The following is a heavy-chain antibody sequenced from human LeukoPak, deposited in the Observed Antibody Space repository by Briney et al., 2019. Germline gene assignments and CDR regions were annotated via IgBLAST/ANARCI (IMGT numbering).Heavy chain of an antibody. J-gene: IGHJ4*02. V-gene: IGHV3-48*03. CDR3: ARSPIQRGYSYGSTFDY. Sequence: PGGSLRLSCAASGSTFSTYEMNWVRQAPGKGLEWVSYISSSGSTIYYADSVKGRFTISRDNAKNSLYLQMNSLRAEDTAVYYCARSPIQRGYSYGSTFDYWGQGTLVTVSS. CDR1: GSTFSTYE. CDR2: ISSSGSTI. D-gene: IGHD5-18*01.